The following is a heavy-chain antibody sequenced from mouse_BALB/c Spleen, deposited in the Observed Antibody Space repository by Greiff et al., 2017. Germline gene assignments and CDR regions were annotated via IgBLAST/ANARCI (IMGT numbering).Heavy chain of an antibody. CDR2: ISDGGSYT. Sequence: EVKVEESGGGLVKPGGSLKLSCAASGFTFSDYYMYWVRQTPEKRLEWVATISDGGSYTYYPDSVKGRFTISRDNAKNNLYLQMSSLKSEDTAMYYCARDQDYGNSLYYAMDYWGQGTSVTVSS. CDR1: GFTFSDYY. V-gene: IGHV5-4*02. J-gene: IGHJ4*01. CDR3: ARDQDYGNSLYYAMDY. D-gene: IGHD2-1*01.